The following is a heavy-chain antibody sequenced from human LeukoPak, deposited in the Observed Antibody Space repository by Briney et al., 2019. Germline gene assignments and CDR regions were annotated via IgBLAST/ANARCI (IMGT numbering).Heavy chain of an antibody. V-gene: IGHV4-34*01. CDR1: GGSFSGCY. J-gene: IGHJ5*02. CDR3: ARGRYYDILTGYSRIKYNWFDP. Sequence: PSETLSLTCAVYGGSFSGCYWSWIRQPPGKGLEWIGEINHSGSTNYNPSLKSRVTISVDTSKNQFSLKLSSVTAADTAVYYCARGRYYDILTGYSRIKYNWFDPWGQGTLVTVSS. D-gene: IGHD3-9*01. CDR2: INHSGST.